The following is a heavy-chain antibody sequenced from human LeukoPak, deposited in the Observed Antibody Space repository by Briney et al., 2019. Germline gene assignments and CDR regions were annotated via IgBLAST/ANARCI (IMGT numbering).Heavy chain of an antibody. J-gene: IGHJ4*02. CDR3: ARLGYCSGGSCFAGTFDY. Sequence: SETLSLTCTVSGGSISSSSYYWGWIRQPPGKGLEWIGSIYYSGSTYYNPSLKSRVTISVDTSKNQFSLKLSSVTAADTAVYYCARLGYCSGGSCFAGTFDYWGQGTLVTVSS. D-gene: IGHD2-15*01. V-gene: IGHV4-39*07. CDR1: GGSISSSSYY. CDR2: IYYSGST.